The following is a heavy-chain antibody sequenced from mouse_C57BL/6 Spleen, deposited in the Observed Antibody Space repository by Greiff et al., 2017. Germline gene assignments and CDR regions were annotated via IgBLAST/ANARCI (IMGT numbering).Heavy chain of an antibody. D-gene: IGHD1-1*01. CDR1: GYTFPSYW. CDR2: IHPNSGST. V-gene: IGHV1-64*01. J-gene: IGHJ1*03. CDR3: ARSHDGSSDGRWYFDV. Sequence: VQPQQPGAELVKPGASVKLSCKASGYTFPSYWMHWVKQRPGQGLEWIGMIHPNSGSTNYNEKFKSKATLTVDKSSSPAYMQLSSLTSADSAVYYCARSHDGSSDGRWYFDVWGTGTTVTVSS.